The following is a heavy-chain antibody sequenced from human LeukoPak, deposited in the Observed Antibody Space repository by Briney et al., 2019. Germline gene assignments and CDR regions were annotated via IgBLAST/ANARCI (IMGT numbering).Heavy chain of an antibody. CDR1: GGAISSYY. Sequence: SETLSLTCTVSGGAISSYYWSWIRQPPGKGLEWIGYIYYSGSTNYNPSLKSRVTISVDTSKNQFSLKLSSVTAADTAVYYCAREQGYYFDYWGQGTLVTVSS. V-gene: IGHV4-59*01. J-gene: IGHJ4*02. CDR3: AREQGYYFDY. CDR2: IYYSGST.